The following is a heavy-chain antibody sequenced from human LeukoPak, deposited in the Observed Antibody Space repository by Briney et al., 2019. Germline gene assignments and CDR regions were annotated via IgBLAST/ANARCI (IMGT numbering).Heavy chain of an antibody. CDR2: ISSSGSTI. Sequence: PGRSLRLSCAASGINFMTYGMHWVRQAPGKGLEWVSYISSSGSTIYYADSVKGRFTISRDNAKNSLYLQMNSLRAEDTAVYYCARGDLWFGELLRCWGQGTLVTVSS. CDR1: GINFMTYG. D-gene: IGHD3-10*01. J-gene: IGHJ4*02. CDR3: ARGDLWFGELLRC. V-gene: IGHV3-48*04.